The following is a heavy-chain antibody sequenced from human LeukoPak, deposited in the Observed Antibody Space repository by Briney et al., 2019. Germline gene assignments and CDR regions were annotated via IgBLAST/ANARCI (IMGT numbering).Heavy chain of an antibody. J-gene: IGHJ6*03. CDR2: IYHSMRT. Sequence: SETLSLTRAVSGYSISSAYYWGWIRQPPGKGLEWIGSIYHSMRTYYNPSLKSRVTISVDTSKNQFSLKLSSVTAADTAVYYCVRHDYAGDYYYYMDVWGKGTTVTVSS. V-gene: IGHV4-38-2*01. D-gene: IGHD4-17*01. CDR1: GYSISSAYY. CDR3: VRHDYAGDYYYYMDV.